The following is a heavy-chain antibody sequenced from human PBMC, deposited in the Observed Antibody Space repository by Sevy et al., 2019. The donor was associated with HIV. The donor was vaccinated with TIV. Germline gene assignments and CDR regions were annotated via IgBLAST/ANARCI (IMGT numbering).Heavy chain of an antibody. V-gene: IGHV3-7*01. CDR1: GFTFSDYW. CDR3: ARGVTTVTPFDY. Sequence: GGSLRLSCTASGFTFSDYWMSWVRQAPAKGLEWVANIKQDGSDKDYVDSVKGRFTISRDNAKNSLYLQMNSLRAGDTAVYYCARGVTTVTPFDYWGQGTLVTVSS. D-gene: IGHD4-17*01. J-gene: IGHJ4*02. CDR2: IKQDGSDK.